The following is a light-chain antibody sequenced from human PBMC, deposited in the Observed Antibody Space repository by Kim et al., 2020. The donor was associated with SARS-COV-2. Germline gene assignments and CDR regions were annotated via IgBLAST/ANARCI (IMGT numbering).Light chain of an antibody. CDR3: SSYTSSSTWV. CDR2: DVS. V-gene: IGLV2-14*04. Sequence: GQSITIPCTGTSSDVCGYNYVSWYQQHPGKAPNLMIYDVSKRPSGVSNRFSGSKSGNTASLTISGLQAEDEADYYCSSYTSSSTWVFGGGTQLTVL. J-gene: IGLJ3*02. CDR1: SSDVCGYNY.